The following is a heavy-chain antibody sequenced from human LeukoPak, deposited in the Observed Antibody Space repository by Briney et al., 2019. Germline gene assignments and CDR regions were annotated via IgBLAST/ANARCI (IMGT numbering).Heavy chain of an antibody. CDR3: AKEGSQLSSSYNWFDP. J-gene: IGHJ5*02. CDR1: GFTVSSNY. Sequence: PGGSLRLSCAASGFTVSSNYMSWVRQAPGKGLEWVSVIYSGGSTYYADSVKGRFTISRDNSKNTLYLQMNSLRAEDTAVYYCAKEGSQLSSSYNWFDPWGQGTLVTVSS. D-gene: IGHD6-13*01. CDR2: IYSGGST. V-gene: IGHV3-53*05.